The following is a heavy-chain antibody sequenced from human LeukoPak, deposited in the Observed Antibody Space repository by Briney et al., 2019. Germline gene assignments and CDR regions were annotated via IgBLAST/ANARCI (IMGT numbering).Heavy chain of an antibody. CDR1: GFNFRMHA. CDR2: IWRGGNYK. CDR3: VIDPPDSGWAFWS. D-gene: IGHD6-19*01. Sequence: PGGSLRLSCSASGFNFRMHAMHWVRQAPGKGLEWGAMIWRGGNYKFYVDYVKGRSNIFRDDSRSMLYLQMDSLAAEDTAVYYCVIDPPDSGWAFWSWGQGALVTVSS. V-gene: IGHV3-33*01. J-gene: IGHJ5*02.